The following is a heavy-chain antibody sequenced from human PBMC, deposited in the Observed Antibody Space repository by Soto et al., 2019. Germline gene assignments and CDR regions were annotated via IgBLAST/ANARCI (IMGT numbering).Heavy chain of an antibody. J-gene: IGHJ4*02. CDR3: AKDYGGNAGLFDY. CDR1: GCTFSSDG. D-gene: IGHD4-17*01. Sequence: GGSLRLSCAASGCTFSSDGMHWVRQAPGKGLERVAVISYDGSNKYYADSVKGRFTISRDNSKNTQYLQMKSLRAEDTAVYYCAKDYGGNAGLFDYWGQGTLVTVSS. V-gene: IGHV3-30*18. CDR2: ISYDGSNK.